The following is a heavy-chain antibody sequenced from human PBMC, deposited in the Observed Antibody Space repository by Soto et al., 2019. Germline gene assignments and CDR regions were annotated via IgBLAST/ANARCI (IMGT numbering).Heavy chain of an antibody. V-gene: IGHV4-39*07. J-gene: IGHJ4*02. CDR3: ARVRREYDNSGPVDY. D-gene: IGHD3-22*01. CDR1: SVSISSYGYY. Sequence: PSETLSLTCTVSSVSISSYGYYWGWIRKPPGKGLEWIGYIYYGGSTYYNPSLQSRVTMSVDRSRNQFSLKLNSVTAADTAVYYCARVRREYDNSGPVDYWGQGTLVTVSS. CDR2: IYYGGST.